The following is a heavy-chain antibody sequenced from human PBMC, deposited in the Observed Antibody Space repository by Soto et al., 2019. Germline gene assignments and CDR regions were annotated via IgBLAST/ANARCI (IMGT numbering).Heavy chain of an antibody. CDR1: GGSISSYY. J-gene: IGHJ6*02. Sequence: QVQLQESGPGLVKPSETLSLTCTVSGGSISSYYWSWIRQPPGKGLEWIGYIYYSGSTNYNPSLKSRVTISVDTSKNQFSLKLSSVTAADTAVYYCARRVVGMDVWGQGTTVTVSS. V-gene: IGHV4-59*01. CDR2: IYYSGST. D-gene: IGHD3-16*02. CDR3: ARRVVGMDV.